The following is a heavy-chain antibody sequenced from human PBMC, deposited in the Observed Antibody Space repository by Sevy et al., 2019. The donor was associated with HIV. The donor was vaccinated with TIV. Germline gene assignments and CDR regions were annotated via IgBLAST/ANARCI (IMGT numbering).Heavy chain of an antibody. CDR1: GFTFNTYE. CDR2: ITSSGNAI. V-gene: IGHV3-48*03. CDR3: VRGGEHETDNWFDP. Sequence: GGSLRLSCVASGFTFNTYEMNWVRQAPGKGLEWVSFITSSGNAIYYADSVRGRFTISRDNAKNSLYLQMRGLRADDTAVYYCVRGGEHETDNWFDPWGRGTLVTVSS. D-gene: IGHD2-15*01. J-gene: IGHJ5*02.